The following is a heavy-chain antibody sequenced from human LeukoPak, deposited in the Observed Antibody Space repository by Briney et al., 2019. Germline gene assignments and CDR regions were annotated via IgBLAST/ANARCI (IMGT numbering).Heavy chain of an antibody. CDR3: ASLLLWFGETGDY. D-gene: IGHD3-10*01. CDR1: GFTFSSYW. V-gene: IGHV3-74*01. CDR2: INSDGSST. J-gene: IGHJ4*02. Sequence: GGSLRLSCAASGFTFSSYWMHWVRQVPGKGLVWVSRINSDGSSTSYADSVKGRFTISRDNAKNTLYLQMNSLRAEDTAVYYCASLLLWFGETGDYWGQGALVTVSS.